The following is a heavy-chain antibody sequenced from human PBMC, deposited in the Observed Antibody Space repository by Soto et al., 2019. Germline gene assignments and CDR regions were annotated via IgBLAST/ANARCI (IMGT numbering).Heavy chain of an antibody. Sequence: QVQLVQSGAEVKKPGASVKVSCKGSGFTFSNYGFNWVRQAPGQGLEWVGWVSAYNGYIKSAQNFQDRLIMTTDTSTNTAYMELRGLRPDDTALYYCARGTSIAAPEGPWGQGTLVTVSS. CDR3: ARGTSIAAPEGP. D-gene: IGHD3-3*02. CDR2: VSAYNGYI. CDR1: GFTFSNYG. V-gene: IGHV1-18*01. J-gene: IGHJ4*02.